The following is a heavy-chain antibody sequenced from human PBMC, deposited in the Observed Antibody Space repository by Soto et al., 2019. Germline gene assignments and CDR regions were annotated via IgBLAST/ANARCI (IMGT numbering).Heavy chain of an antibody. Sequence: GGSLRLSCAASGFTFSSYAMHWVRQAPGKGLEWVAVISYDGSNKYYADSVKGRFTISRDNSKNTLYLQMNSLRAEDTAGYYCARDPEMATLLYYFDFWGQGTLVTVSS. CDR3: ARDPEMATLLYYFDF. CDR2: ISYDGSNK. D-gene: IGHD5-12*01. CDR1: GFTFSSYA. V-gene: IGHV3-30-3*01. J-gene: IGHJ4*02.